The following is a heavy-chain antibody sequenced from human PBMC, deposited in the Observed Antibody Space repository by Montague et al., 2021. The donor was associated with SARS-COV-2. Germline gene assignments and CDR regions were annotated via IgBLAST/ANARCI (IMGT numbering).Heavy chain of an antibody. D-gene: IGHD2-15*01. CDR2: IYYSGTT. Sequence: TLSLTCTVSGASISSGGFYWSWLRQHARKVLEWIGFIYYSGTTXHXXXXKXRLTISIDTSKNQFSLKLSSVTAADTAVYYCARVLPYQMVAGAIPNYSMDVWGQGTTVTVSS. J-gene: IGHJ6*02. CDR3: ARVLPYQMVAGAIPNYSMDV. V-gene: IGHV4-31*03. CDR1: GASISSGGFY.